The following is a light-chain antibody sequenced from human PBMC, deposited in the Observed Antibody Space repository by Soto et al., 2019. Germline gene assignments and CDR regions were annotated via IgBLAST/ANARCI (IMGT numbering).Light chain of an antibody. CDR1: QDISTY. J-gene: IGKJ5*01. Sequence: RLTQSPSSLSASVGDTVTISCRASQDISTYLAWYQQKPGKAPTLLIFGASSLHNGVPPGFAGSGSGSEFTLTIDRLQPYDFATYCCQHYTLYSAPFGQGTRV. CDR2: GAS. CDR3: QHYTLYSAP. V-gene: IGKV1-5*01.